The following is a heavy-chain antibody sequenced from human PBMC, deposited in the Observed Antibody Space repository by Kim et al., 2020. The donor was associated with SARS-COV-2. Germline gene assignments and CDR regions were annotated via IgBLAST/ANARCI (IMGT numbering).Heavy chain of an antibody. V-gene: IGHV3-23*01. CDR1: GFTFSSYA. Sequence: GGSLRLSCAASGFTFSSYAMSWVRQAPGKGLEWVSAISGSGGSTYYADSVKGRFTISRDNSKNTLYLQMNSLRAEDTAVYYCAKVPGNYDSSGYIDYWGQGTLVTVSS. J-gene: IGHJ4*02. D-gene: IGHD3-22*01. CDR3: AKVPGNYDSSGYIDY. CDR2: ISGSGGST.